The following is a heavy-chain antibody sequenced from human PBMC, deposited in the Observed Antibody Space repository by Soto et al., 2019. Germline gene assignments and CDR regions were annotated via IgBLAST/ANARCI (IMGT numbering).Heavy chain of an antibody. CDR2: ISWNSGSI. Sequence: PGGSLRLSCAASGFTFDDYAMHWVRQAPGKGLEWVSGISWNSGSIGYADSVKGRFTISRDNAKNSLYLQMNSLRAEDTALYYCAKGESGSYPSGGGFDYWGQGT. J-gene: IGHJ4*02. CDR3: AKGESGSYPSGGGFDY. D-gene: IGHD1-26*01. V-gene: IGHV3-9*01. CDR1: GFTFDDYA.